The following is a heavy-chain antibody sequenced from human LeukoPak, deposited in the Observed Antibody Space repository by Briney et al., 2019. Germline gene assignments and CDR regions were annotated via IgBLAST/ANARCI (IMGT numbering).Heavy chain of an antibody. Sequence: SVKVSCKASGGSFSTSGFSWVRQAPGQGLEWMGGVIPIYGTPSYAQKFQGRVTITTDESTSTAYMELSSLRADDTAVYYCARAGYCTSNSCYSPNFYYMDVWGKGTTVAVSS. V-gene: IGHV1-69*05. D-gene: IGHD2-2*01. J-gene: IGHJ6*03. CDR1: GGSFSTSG. CDR2: VIPIYGTP. CDR3: ARAGYCTSNSCYSPNFYYMDV.